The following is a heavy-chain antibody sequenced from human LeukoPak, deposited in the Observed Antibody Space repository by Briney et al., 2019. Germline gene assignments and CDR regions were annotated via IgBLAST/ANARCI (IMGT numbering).Heavy chain of an antibody. Sequence: ASVKVSCKASGYTFTGYYMHWVRQAPGQGLEWMGWINPNSGGTNYAQKFQGRVTMTRDTSISTAYMELSRLRSDDTAVYYCAREDIAAAGTSDYWGQGTLVTVSS. CDR3: AREDIAAAGTSDY. V-gene: IGHV1-2*02. D-gene: IGHD6-13*01. CDR2: INPNSGGT. J-gene: IGHJ4*02. CDR1: GYTFTGYY.